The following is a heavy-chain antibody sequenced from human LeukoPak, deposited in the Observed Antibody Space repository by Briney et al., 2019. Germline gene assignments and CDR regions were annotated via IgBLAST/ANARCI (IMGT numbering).Heavy chain of an antibody. CDR3: TTVYYTLLPGYLNQMDV. CDR1: AYSGTELA. D-gene: IGHD3-9*01. Sequence: GASAMVFCKVSAYSGTELAIHWVRQTGEGLEWMGGFHPKDADMIYAQKFQGRVTMTQNTSTDTVYMELSNLRSEDTAIYYCTTVYYTLLPGYLNQMDVWGKGTTVTISS. V-gene: IGHV1-24*01. CDR2: FHPKDADM. J-gene: IGHJ6*04.